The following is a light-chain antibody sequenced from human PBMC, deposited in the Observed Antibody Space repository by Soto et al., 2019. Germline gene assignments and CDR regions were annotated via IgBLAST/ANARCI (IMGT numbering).Light chain of an antibody. Sequence: QSVLTQPASVSGSPGQSLTISCTGTSIDIAPYNYVSWYQQHPGKAPKLIIYEVSYRPSGISNRFSGSKSGNTASLTISGLQAEDEADYYCSSYTSSTNYVFTTATKVTV. J-gene: IGLJ1*01. CDR1: SIDIAPYNY. CDR3: SSYTSSTNYV. V-gene: IGLV2-14*01. CDR2: EVS.